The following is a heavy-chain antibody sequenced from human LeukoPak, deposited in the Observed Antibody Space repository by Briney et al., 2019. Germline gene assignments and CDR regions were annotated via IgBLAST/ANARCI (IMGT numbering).Heavy chain of an antibody. D-gene: IGHD3-9*01. J-gene: IGHJ3*02. CDR3: ARTRLLRYFDWSEDAFDI. CDR2: INAGNGNT. CDR1: GYTFTSYV. V-gene: IGHV1-3*01. Sequence: ASVQVSCKASGYTFTSYVMHWVRQAPGQRLEWMGWINAGNGNTKYSQKFQGRVTITRDTSASTAYMELSSLRPEDTAVYYCARTRLLRYFDWSEDAFDIWGQGTMVTVSS.